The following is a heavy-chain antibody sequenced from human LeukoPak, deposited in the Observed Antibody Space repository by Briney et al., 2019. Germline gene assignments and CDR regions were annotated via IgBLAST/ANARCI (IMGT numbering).Heavy chain of an antibody. J-gene: IGHJ4*02. V-gene: IGHV3-23*01. CDR1: GFTLSTYA. CDR3: AKAPVTSCRGAYCYPFDS. D-gene: IGHD2-21*01. Sequence: GGSLTLSCAASGFTLSTYAMSWVRQTPGKGLAWVASTSSSDAGTYHADSVRGRFTISRDNSKNTLYLQMTSLRAEDAAVYFCAKAPVTSCRGAYCYPFDSWGQGTLVTVSS. CDR2: TSSSDAGT.